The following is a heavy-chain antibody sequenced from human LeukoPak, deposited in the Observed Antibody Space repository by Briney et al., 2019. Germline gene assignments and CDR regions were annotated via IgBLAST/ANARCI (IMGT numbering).Heavy chain of an antibody. CDR3: ARVRYSYGLAGVEVDC. CDR2: ISAQHGQT. CDR1: GYSENFYG. J-gene: IGHJ4*02. Sequence: ASVKVSCKTSGYSENFYGITWVRQVAGQGLEWMGWISAQHGQTEYAPNSQDRVTMTTDTYTNTAYMELRSLRSDDTAVYYCARVRYSYGLAGVEVDCWGQGTLVTVSS. V-gene: IGHV1-18*01. D-gene: IGHD5-18*01.